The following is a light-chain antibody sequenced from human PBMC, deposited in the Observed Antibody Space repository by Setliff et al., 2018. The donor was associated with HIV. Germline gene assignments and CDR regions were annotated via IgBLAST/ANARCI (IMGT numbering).Light chain of an antibody. CDR2: EVR. V-gene: IGLV2-14*01. CDR1: SSDVGGYSY. CDR3: SSYAISNTLP. J-gene: IGLJ1*01. Sequence: QSVLTQPASVSGSPGQSITISCTGTSSDVGGYSYVSWYQQHPGRAPKLIIYEVRNRPSRVSNRFSGSKSGNTASLTISGLQAEDEADYYCSSYAISNTLPFGTGTKVTVL.